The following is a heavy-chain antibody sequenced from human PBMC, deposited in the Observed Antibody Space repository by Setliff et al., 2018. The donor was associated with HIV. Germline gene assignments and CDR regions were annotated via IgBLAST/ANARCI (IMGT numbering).Heavy chain of an antibody. J-gene: IGHJ4*02. CDR1: GASITSHY. CDR3: AKGEGFYGDYTFDY. Sequence: PSETLSLTCTVSGASITSHYWSWIRQSPGRELEWIGYIYSTGSTNYNPSLQSRVSISMDASKNKFSLKVTSVTSADTAVYYCAKGEGFYGDYTFDYWGQGNLVTVSS. V-gene: IGHV4-59*11. D-gene: IGHD4-17*01. CDR2: IYSTGST.